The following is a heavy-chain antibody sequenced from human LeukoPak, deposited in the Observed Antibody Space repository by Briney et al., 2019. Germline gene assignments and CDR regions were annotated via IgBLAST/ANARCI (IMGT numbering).Heavy chain of an antibody. CDR2: ISAYNGNT. CDR3: ARDYDILTGYYTYGMDV. V-gene: IGHV1-18*01. J-gene: IGHJ6*02. Sequence: ASVKVSCKASGYTFTSYGISWVRQATGQGLEWMGWISAYNGNTNYAQKLQGRVTMTTDTSTSTAYMELRSLRSDDTAVYYCARDYDILTGYYTYGMDVWGQGTTVTVSS. D-gene: IGHD3-9*01. CDR1: GYTFTSYG.